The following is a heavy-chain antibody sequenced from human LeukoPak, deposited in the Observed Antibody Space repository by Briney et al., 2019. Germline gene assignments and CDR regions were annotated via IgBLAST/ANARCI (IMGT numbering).Heavy chain of an antibody. V-gene: IGHV3-7*03. D-gene: IGHD3-16*01. J-gene: IGHJ4*02. Sequence: GGSLRLSCAASGFTLSSYWMPWVRQAPGKGLEWVAKIKPDGSKEYYVDSVKGRFTISRDNAKNSLYLQMNSLRAEDTAVYYCARDVMRGGDLDYWGQGTLVTVSS. CDR1: GFTLSSYW. CDR2: IKPDGSKE. CDR3: ARDVMRGGDLDY.